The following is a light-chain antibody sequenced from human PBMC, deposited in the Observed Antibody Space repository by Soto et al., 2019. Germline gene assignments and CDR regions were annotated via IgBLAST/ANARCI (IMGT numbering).Light chain of an antibody. CDR3: SSFTSSDTYV. J-gene: IGLJ1*01. CDR1: SSDVGSFNR. CDR2: DVN. Sequence: SVLTKPPSVYGSPGQSVAISCTGTSSDVGSFNRVSWYQQSPGTAPKLMIYDVNNRPSGVPDRFSGSKSGNAASLTISGLQAEDESDYYCSSFTSSDTYVFGTGTKVTVL. V-gene: IGLV2-18*02.